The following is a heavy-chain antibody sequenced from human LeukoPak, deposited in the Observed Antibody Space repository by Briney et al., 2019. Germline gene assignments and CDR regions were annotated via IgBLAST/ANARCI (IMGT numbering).Heavy chain of an antibody. CDR1: GGSISSSSFS. CDR3: ARQILSFFGPSWFDP. V-gene: IGHV4-39*01. D-gene: IGHD2/OR15-2a*01. Sequence: PSETLSLTCTVSGGSISSSSFSWGWIRQPPGKGLEWIGSIYYSGSTYYNPSLKSRVTISVDTSKNQFSLKLSSVTAADTAVYYCARQILSFFGPSWFDPWGQGTLVTVSS. CDR2: IYYSGST. J-gene: IGHJ5*02.